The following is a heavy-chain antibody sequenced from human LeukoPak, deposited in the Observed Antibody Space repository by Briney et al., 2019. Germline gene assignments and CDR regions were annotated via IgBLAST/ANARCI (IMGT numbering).Heavy chain of an antibody. CDR3: AKNSVTSINWFDP. CDR1: GFTFSSYG. V-gene: IGHV3-30*18. D-gene: IGHD4-17*01. Sequence: GGSLRLSCAASGFTFSSYGMHWVRQAPGKGLEWVAVISYDGSNKYYADSVKGRFTISRDNSKNTLYLQMNSLRAEDTAVYYCAKNSVTSINWFDPWGQGTLVTVSS. J-gene: IGHJ5*02. CDR2: ISYDGSNK.